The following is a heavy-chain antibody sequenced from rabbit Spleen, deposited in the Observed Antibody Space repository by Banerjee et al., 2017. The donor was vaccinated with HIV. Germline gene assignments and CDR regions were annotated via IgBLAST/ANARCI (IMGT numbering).Heavy chain of an antibody. J-gene: IGHJ4*01. V-gene: IGHV1S45*01. CDR1: GFSFSGSYW. Sequence: QEQLEESGGDLVKPEGSLTLTCKASGFSFSGSYWICWVRQAPGKGLEWIGCIDAVGSASTYYATWAKGRFTISRTSSTTVTLQMTSLTAADTATYFCARDSIYASYFSVAYALNLWGQGTLVTVS. CDR2: IDAVGSAST. D-gene: IGHD6-1*01. CDR3: ARDSIYASYFSVAYALNL.